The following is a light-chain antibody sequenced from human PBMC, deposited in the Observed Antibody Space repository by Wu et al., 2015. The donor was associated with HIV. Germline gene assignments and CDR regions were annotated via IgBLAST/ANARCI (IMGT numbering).Light chain of an antibody. Sequence: EIVLTQSPAALSISPGERVTLSCRASRSVSSAVAWYQQKPGQAPRLLIYDASKRATGIPARFSGGGSTTDYSLTISSLEPEDFAVYYCQQHYSWPLTFGQGTRLEIK. CDR1: RSVSSA. CDR3: QQHYSWPLT. J-gene: IGKJ5*01. CDR2: DAS. V-gene: IGKV3-11*01.